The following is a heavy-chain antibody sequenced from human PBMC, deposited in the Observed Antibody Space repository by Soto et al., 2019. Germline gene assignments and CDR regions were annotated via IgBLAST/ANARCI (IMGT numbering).Heavy chain of an antibody. V-gene: IGHV5-51*01. D-gene: IGHD3-10*01. CDR2: IYPGDSDT. CDR1: GDSFTSYW. Sequence: GESLKISCKGSGDSFTSYWIGWVRQMPGKGLEWMGIIYPGDSDTRYSPSFQGQVTISVDKSISTAYLQWSSLKASDTAMYYCARQGHYYTSGTYYFDYWGQGTLVTVSS. J-gene: IGHJ4*02. CDR3: ARQGHYYTSGTYYFDY.